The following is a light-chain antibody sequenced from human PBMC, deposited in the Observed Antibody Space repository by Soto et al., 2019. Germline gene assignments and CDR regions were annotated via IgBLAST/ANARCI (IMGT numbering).Light chain of an antibody. CDR3: QQLNSYPIT. Sequence: IQLTQSPSSLSASVGDRVTITCRASQGISSYLAWYQQKPGKAPKLLIYAASTLQSGVPSRFSGSGSGTDFTLTISSLQPEDFANYYCQQLNSYPITFGGGTKVDIK. J-gene: IGKJ4*01. CDR1: QGISSY. CDR2: AAS. V-gene: IGKV1-9*01.